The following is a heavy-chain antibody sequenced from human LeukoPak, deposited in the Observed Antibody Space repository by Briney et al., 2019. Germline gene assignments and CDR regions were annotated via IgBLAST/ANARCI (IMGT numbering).Heavy chain of an antibody. CDR1: GYTFTGYY. CDR3: ARGPTLAPGRGSIVVVPAAKWFDP. J-gene: IGHJ5*02. CDR2: INPNSGGT. Sequence: ASVKVSCKASGYTFTGYYMHWVRQAPGQGLEWMGWINPNSGGTNYAQKFQGRVTMTRDTSISTAYMELSRLRSDDTAVYYCARGPTLAPGRGSIVVVPAAKWFDPWGQGTLVTVSS. V-gene: IGHV1-2*02. D-gene: IGHD2-2*01.